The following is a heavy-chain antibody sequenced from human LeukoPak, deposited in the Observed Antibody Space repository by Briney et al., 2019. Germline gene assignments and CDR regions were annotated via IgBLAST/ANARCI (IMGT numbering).Heavy chain of an antibody. J-gene: IGHJ5*02. CDR3: ARAGINNWNYAGGNWFDP. V-gene: IGHV1-8*01. CDR1: GYTFTSYD. CDR2: MNPNSGNT. Sequence: ASVKVSCKASGYTFTSYDINWVRQATGQGLEWMGWMNPNSGNTGYAQKFQGRVTMTRNTSISTAYMELNSLRSEDTAVYYCARAGINNWNYAGGNWFDPWGQGTLVTVSS. D-gene: IGHD1-7*01.